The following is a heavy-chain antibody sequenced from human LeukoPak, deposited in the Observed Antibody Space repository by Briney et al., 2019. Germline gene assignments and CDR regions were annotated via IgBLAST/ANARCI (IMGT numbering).Heavy chain of an antibody. CDR2: IAYDGSNT. V-gene: IGHV3-30*03. J-gene: IGHJ4*02. CDR3: ARDDWWTAML. D-gene: IGHD2-8*02. Sequence: PGRSLRLSCAASGFTYRNYGMHWVRQAPGKGLEWVGIIAYDGSNTYYADSVKGRFTISRDNSKNTLYLQMNSLRAEDTAVYYCARDDWWTAMLWGQGTLVTVSS. CDR1: GFTYRNYG.